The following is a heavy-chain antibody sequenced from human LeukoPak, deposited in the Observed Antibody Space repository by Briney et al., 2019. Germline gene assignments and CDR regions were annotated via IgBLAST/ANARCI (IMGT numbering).Heavy chain of an antibody. V-gene: IGHV3-74*01. CDR2: IKNDGSGI. CDR3: ARERGVSHPFDY. D-gene: IGHD2-21*01. Sequence: PGGSLRLSCAASGFNFVNTWMHWVRQAPGKGLVWVARIKNDGSGIIYADSVEGRFTISRDNARNTVYIQMNSLRAEDTAVYYCARERGVSHPFDYWGQGTLVTVSS. J-gene: IGHJ4*02. CDR1: GFNFVNTW.